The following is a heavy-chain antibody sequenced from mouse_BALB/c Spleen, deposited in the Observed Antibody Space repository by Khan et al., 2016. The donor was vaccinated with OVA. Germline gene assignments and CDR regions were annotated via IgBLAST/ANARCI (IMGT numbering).Heavy chain of an antibody. CDR3: ARQPYYQYNIIDY. Sequence: QVQLKESGPGLAAPSQSLSITCTISGFSLTNYGVHWVRQPPGKGLEWLVVIWSDGSTNYNSVLKSRLTITTDNSQSQVFLKMNSLQSGDTAIYFCARQPYYQYNIIDYWGKGTSVTVSS. D-gene: IGHD2-10*01. CDR2: IWSDGST. CDR1: GFSLTNYG. V-gene: IGHV2-6-1*01. J-gene: IGHJ4*01.